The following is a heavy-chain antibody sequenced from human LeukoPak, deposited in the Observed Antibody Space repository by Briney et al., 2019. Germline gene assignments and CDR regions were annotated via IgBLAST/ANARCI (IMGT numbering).Heavy chain of an antibody. V-gene: IGHV3-30*02. Sequence: GGSLRLSCAASGFTFSSYGMHWVRQAPGKGLEWVAFIRYDGSNKYYADSVKGRFTISRDNSKNTLYLQMNSLRAEDTAVYYCAKDLIVGATLVDYWGQGTLVTVSS. D-gene: IGHD1-26*01. CDR2: IRYDGSNK. CDR1: GFTFSSYG. J-gene: IGHJ4*02. CDR3: AKDLIVGATLVDY.